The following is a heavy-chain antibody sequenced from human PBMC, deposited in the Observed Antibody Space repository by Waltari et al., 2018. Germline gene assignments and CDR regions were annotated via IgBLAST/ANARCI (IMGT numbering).Heavy chain of an antibody. CDR2: IYYSGST. V-gene: IGHV4-39*07. J-gene: IGHJ4*02. Sequence: QLQLQESGPGLVKPSETLSLTCTVSGGPISSSRYYWGWIRQPPGKGLEWIGSIYYSGSTYYNPSLKSRVTISVDTSKNQFSLKLSSVTAADTAVYYCAREDYGDYVLGYWGQGTLVTVSS. D-gene: IGHD4-17*01. CDR3: AREDYGDYVLGY. CDR1: GGPISSSRYY.